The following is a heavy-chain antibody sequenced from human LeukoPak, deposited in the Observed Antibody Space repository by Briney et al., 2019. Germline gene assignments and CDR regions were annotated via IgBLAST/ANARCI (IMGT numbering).Heavy chain of an antibody. CDR1: GFTFSYYN. CDR2: ISTSGSYI. V-gene: IGHV3-21*01. Sequence: GGSLRLSCAASGFTFSYYNMNWVRQAPGKGLEWVSSISTSGSYIYYTDSVKGRFTISRDNAKNSLFLQMNSLRAEDTAVYYCARGGDSGSFLGDYWGQGTLVTVSS. J-gene: IGHJ4*02. CDR3: ARGGDSGSFLGDY. D-gene: IGHD1-26*01.